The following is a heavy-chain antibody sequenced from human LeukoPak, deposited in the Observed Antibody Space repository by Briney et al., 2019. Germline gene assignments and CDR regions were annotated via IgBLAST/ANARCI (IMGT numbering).Heavy chain of an antibody. D-gene: IGHD3-3*01. CDR2: IHSSGST. Sequence: PSETLSLTCTVSGGSISNYYWSWVRQPPGKGLEWIGYIHSSGSTNYNPSLKSRVTISVDTSKNQFSLKLSSVTAADTAVYYCARVIDYDFWSGYYGEDYYFDYWGQGTLVTVSS. CDR1: GGSISNYY. J-gene: IGHJ4*02. CDR3: ARVIDYDFWSGYYGEDYYFDY. V-gene: IGHV4-59*01.